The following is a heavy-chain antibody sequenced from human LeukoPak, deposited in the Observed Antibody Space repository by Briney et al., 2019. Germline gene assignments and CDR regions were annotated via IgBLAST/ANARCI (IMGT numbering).Heavy chain of an antibody. J-gene: IGHJ1*01. D-gene: IGHD5/OR15-5a*01. V-gene: IGHV3-20*04. CDR3: AKDTSTYAEYFQQ. CDR1: GLTFDDYG. CDR2: INWNGGST. Sequence: PGGSLRLSCAASGLTFDDYGMSWVRQAPGKGLEWVSGINWNGGSTGYADSVKGRFTISRDNAKNSLYLQMYRLGGEDTALYYCAKDTSTYAEYFQQGGQGTLVTVSS.